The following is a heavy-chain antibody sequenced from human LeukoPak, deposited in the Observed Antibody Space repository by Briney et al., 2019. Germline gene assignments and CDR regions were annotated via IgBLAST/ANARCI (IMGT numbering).Heavy chain of an antibody. CDR3: AADNSANYYYYGMDV. D-gene: IGHD6-25*01. Sequence: SVTVSCKASGFTFTSSAMQWVRQARGQRLEWIGWIFVGSGNTNYAQKFQERVTITRDMSTSTAYMELSSLRSEDTAVYYCAADNSANYYYYGMDVWGQGTTVTVSS. CDR2: IFVGSGNT. CDR1: GFTFTSSA. J-gene: IGHJ6*02. V-gene: IGHV1-58*02.